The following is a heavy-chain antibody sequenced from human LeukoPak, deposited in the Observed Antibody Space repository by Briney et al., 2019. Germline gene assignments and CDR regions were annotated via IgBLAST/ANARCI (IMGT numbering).Heavy chain of an antibody. CDR1: GGTFSSYA. V-gene: IGHV1-69*05. CDR3: ARSYHYYGSGSYYY. J-gene: IGHJ4*02. D-gene: IGHD3-10*01. Sequence: ASVKVSCKASGGTFSSYAISWVRQAPGQGLEWMGGIIPIFGTANYAQKFQGRVTITTDESTSTAYMELSSLRSEDTAVYYCARSYHYYGSGSYYYWSQGTLVTVSS. CDR2: IIPIFGTA.